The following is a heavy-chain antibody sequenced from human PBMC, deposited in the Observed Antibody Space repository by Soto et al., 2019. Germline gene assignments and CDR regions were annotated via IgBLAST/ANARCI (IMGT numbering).Heavy chain of an antibody. CDR3: ARYVDTAMEYYFDY. CDR1: GFTFSSYG. D-gene: IGHD5-18*01. V-gene: IGHV3-33*01. J-gene: IGHJ4*02. CDR2: IWYDGSNK. Sequence: PGGSLRLSCAACGFTFSSYGMHWVRQAPGKGLEWVAVIWYDGSNKYYADSVKGRFTISRDNSKNTLYLQMNSLRAEDTAVYYCARYVDTAMEYYFDYWGQGTLVTVSS.